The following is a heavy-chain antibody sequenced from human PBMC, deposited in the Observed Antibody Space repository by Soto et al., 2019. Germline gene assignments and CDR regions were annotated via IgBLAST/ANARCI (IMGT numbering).Heavy chain of an antibody. D-gene: IGHD6-13*01. CDR1: GFTFSSYA. V-gene: IGHV3-30-3*01. CDR2: ISYDGSNK. Sequence: GGSLRLSCAASGFTFSSYAMHWVRQAPGKGLEWVAVISYDGSNKYYADSVKGRFTISRDNSKNTLYLQMNSLRAEDTAVYYCARSLGSSHKSGFDPWGQGTLVTVSS. CDR3: ARSLGSSHKSGFDP. J-gene: IGHJ5*02.